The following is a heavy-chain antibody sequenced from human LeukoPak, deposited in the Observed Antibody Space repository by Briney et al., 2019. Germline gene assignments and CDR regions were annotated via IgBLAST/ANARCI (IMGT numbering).Heavy chain of an antibody. D-gene: IGHD2-8*02. CDR3: AREAGVRGVPDY. CDR1: GGSTSGYY. Sequence: PSETLSLPCPVSGGSTSGYYWSWIRQPAGKGLEWIGRLSTNEDTYYNPSLRSRVTMSVDTSKNWFSLTLTSVTAADTAVYYCAREAGVRGVPDYWGQGTLVTVSS. V-gene: IGHV4-4*07. J-gene: IGHJ4*02. CDR2: LSTNEDT.